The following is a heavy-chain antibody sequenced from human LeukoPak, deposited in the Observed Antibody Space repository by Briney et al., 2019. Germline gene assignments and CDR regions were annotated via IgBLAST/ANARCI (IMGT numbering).Heavy chain of an antibody. Sequence: GGSLRLSCAASGFTFSSYAMSWVRQAPGKGLEWASAISGSGGSTYYADSVKGRFTISRDNSKNTLYLQMNSLRAEDTAVYYCAKPPNKLRSAFDIWGQGTMVTVSS. J-gene: IGHJ3*02. D-gene: IGHD1/OR15-1a*01. V-gene: IGHV3-23*01. CDR3: AKPPNKLRSAFDI. CDR2: ISGSGGST. CDR1: GFTFSSYA.